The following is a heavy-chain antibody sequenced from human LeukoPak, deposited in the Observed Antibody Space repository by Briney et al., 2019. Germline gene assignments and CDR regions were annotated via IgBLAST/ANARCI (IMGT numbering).Heavy chain of an antibody. J-gene: IGHJ4*02. CDR1: GFTFSSYT. Sequence: GGSLRLSCAASGFTFSSYTMNWVRQAPGKGLEWVPGISGSGDSTYYADSVKGRFTISRDNSKNTLYLQMNSLRVEDTATYYCAKVRAPSGWFNSDYWGQGTLVTVSS. V-gene: IGHV3-23*01. CDR2: ISGSGDST. CDR3: AKVRAPSGWFNSDY. D-gene: IGHD6-19*01.